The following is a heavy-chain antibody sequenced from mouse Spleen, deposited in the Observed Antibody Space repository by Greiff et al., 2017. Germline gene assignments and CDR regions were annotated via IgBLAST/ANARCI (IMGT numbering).Heavy chain of an antibody. Sequence: EVQLQQSGPELVKPGASVKISCKASGYTFTDYYMNWVKQSHGKSLEWIGDINPNNGGTSYNQKFKGKATLTVDKSSSTAYMELRSLTSEDSAVYYCARGRPRAYWGQGTLVTVSA. D-gene: IGHD6-1*01. CDR3: ARGRPRAY. CDR2: INPNNGGT. V-gene: IGHV1-26*01. J-gene: IGHJ3*01. CDR1: GYTFTDYY.